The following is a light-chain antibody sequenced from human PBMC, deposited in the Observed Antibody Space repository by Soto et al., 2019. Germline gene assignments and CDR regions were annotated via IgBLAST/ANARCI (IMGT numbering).Light chain of an antibody. V-gene: IGKV3-20*01. CDR1: VSITSNF. CDR2: DAS. J-gene: IGKJ1*01. CDR3: QQYGSSVWT. Sequence: EIVLTQSPGTLSLSPGERATLSCRASVSITSNFLAWYQQKPGQAPRLLLYDASNRTTGIPDRFSCSGSGTDFSLTISRLEPEDFGVYCCQQYGSSVWTFGQGTRVEIK.